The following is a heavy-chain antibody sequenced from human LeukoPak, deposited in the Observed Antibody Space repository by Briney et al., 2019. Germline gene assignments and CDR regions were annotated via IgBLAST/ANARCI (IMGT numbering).Heavy chain of an antibody. CDR3: AELGITMIGGV. D-gene: IGHD3-10*02. J-gene: IGHJ6*04. CDR2: ISNDGSHK. Sequence: PGGSLRLSCEASGFTFSSYGMHWVRQAPGKGLEWVAVISNDGSHKNYADSVKGRFTISRDNAKNSLYLQMNSLRAEDTAVYYCAELGITMIGGVWGKGTTVTISS. CDR1: GFTFSSYG. V-gene: IGHV3-30*18.